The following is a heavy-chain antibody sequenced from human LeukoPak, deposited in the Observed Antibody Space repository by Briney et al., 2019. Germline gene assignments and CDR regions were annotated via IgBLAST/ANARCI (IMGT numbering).Heavy chain of an antibody. V-gene: IGHV1-2*06. CDR3: ARDGTSYYYDSSGYSQYYSYYMDV. Sequence: ASVKVSCKASGYTFTGYFIHWVRQAPGQGLEWVGRINTDNGGTNYAQKCQGRVTMARDTSDTTAHMDLGGVRSDSAAVYFCARDGTSYYYDSSGYSQYYSYYMDVWGKGTTITVSS. CDR2: INTDNGGT. J-gene: IGHJ6*03. CDR1: GYTFTGYF. D-gene: IGHD3-22*01.